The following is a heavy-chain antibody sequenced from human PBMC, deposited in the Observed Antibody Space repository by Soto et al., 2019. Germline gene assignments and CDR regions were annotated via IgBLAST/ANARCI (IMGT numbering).Heavy chain of an antibody. CDR2: IYYSGST. CDR3: ARDRIYCSGGSCYSSAFDI. J-gene: IGHJ3*02. Sequence: QVQLQESGPGLVKPSETLSLTCTVSGGSISSYYWSWIRQPPGKGLEWIGYIYYSGSTNYNPSLKSRVTISVDTSKNQFSLKLSSVTAADTAVYYCARDRIYCSGGSCYSSAFDIWGQGTMVTVSS. D-gene: IGHD2-15*01. V-gene: IGHV4-59*01. CDR1: GGSISSYY.